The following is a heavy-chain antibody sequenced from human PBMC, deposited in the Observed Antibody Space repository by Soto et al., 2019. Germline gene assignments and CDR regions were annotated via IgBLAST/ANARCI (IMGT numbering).Heavy chain of an antibody. V-gene: IGHV4-4*07. J-gene: IGHJ4*02. CDR2: IYTSGST. CDR1: CGSISSYY. D-gene: IGHD3-22*01. CDR3: ARGVGYYDSSGYYYEAYYFDY. Sequence: KPSETLSLTCTVSCGSISSYYWSWIRQPAGKGLEWIGRIYTSGSTNYNPSLKSRVTMSVDTSKNQFSLKLSSVTAADTAVYYCARGVGYYDSSGYYYEAYYFDYWGQGTLVTVSS.